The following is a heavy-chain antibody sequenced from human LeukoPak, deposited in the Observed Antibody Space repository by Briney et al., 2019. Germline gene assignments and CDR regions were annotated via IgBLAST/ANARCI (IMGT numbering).Heavy chain of an antibody. CDR3: ARGSSGWYNWFDP. V-gene: IGHV3-21*01. Sequence: PGGSLRLSCAASGFTFSSYSMNWVRQAPGKGLEWVSSISSSSSYIYYADSVKGRFTISRDNAKNSLYLQMNSLRAEDTAVYYCARGSSGWYNWFDPWGQGTLVTVSP. CDR2: ISSSSSYI. CDR1: GFTFSSYS. J-gene: IGHJ5*02. D-gene: IGHD6-19*01.